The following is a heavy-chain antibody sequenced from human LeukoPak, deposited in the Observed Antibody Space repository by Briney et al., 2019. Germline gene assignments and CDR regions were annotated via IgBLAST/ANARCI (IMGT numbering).Heavy chain of an antibody. Sequence: GGSLGLSCEASGFTFEDYGMTWVRQRPGRGLEYVAEINWNGDNPVYENSLRGRFTISRNNAKNSVFLQMNSLRAEDTAVYYCARGDSSGWYVRPGSFDYWGQGTLVTVSS. CDR2: INWNGDNP. V-gene: IGHV3-20*04. CDR3: ARGDSSGWYVRPGSFDY. CDR1: GFTFEDYG. D-gene: IGHD6-19*01. J-gene: IGHJ4*02.